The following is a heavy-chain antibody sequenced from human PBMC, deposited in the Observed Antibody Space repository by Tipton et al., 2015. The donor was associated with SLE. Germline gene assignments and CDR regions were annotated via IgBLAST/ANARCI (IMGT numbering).Heavy chain of an antibody. V-gene: IGHV3-21*01. J-gene: IGHJ6*03. CDR2: IRSSTYYT. D-gene: IGHD1-26*01. CDR3: ARDLNLAGSNFPHYYYMDV. CDR1: GFTFSSYS. Sequence: SLRLSCAASGFTFSSYSINWVRQAPGKGLEWVSSIRSSTYYTYYADSVKGRFTISRDDAKKSLYLQMNSLRADDTAVYYCARDLNLAGSNFPHYYYMDVWGKGTTVTVSS.